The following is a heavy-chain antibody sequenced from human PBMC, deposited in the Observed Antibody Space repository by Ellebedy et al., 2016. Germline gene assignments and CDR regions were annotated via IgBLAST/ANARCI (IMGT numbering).Heavy chain of an antibody. J-gene: IGHJ3*01. D-gene: IGHD2-15*01. CDR1: GYTFAAYY. Sequence: ASVKVSXXASGYTFAAYYIHWVRQAPGQRPEWMGWINPNSGVTDYAQKFQGRVTMTRDTSISTAYLELSRLRSDDTAVYSCARKYCSGVTCYSRATDAFDLWGRGTMVTVSS. CDR3: ARKYCSGVTCYSRATDAFDL. CDR2: INPNSGVT. V-gene: IGHV1-2*02.